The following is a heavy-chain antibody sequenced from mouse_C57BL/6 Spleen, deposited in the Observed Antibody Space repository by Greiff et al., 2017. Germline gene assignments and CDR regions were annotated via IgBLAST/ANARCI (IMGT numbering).Heavy chain of an antibody. CDR2: IHPNSGST. V-gene: IGHV1-64*01. CDR3: ARWVYYGNPSY. Sequence: QVQLKQPGAELVKPGASVKLSCKASGYTFTSYWMHWVKQRPGQGLEWIGMIHPNSGSTNYNEKFKSKATLTVDKSSSTAYMQLSSLTSEDSAVYYCARWVYYGNPSYWGQGTLVTVSA. J-gene: IGHJ3*01. CDR1: GYTFTSYW. D-gene: IGHD2-1*01.